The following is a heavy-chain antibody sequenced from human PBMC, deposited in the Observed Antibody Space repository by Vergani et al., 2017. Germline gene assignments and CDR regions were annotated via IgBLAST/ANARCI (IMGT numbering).Heavy chain of an antibody. CDR3: ARDEIAATGTAGAYDI. D-gene: IGHD6-13*01. Sequence: QVHLVQSGAEVKKPGSSVKVSCKASGGTSSTYGINWVRQAPGQGLEWMGGITPFFRTPKYAQKFQGRVTITAHESTTTVYMELRSLRSEDTAIYYCARDEIAATGTAGAYDIWGQGTMVTVSS. J-gene: IGHJ3*02. CDR1: GGTSSTYG. V-gene: IGHV1-69*01. CDR2: ITPFFRTP.